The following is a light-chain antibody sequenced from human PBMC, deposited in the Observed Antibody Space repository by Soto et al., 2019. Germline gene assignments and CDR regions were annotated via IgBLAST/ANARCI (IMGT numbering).Light chain of an antibody. CDR2: GAS. J-gene: IGKJ1*01. CDR3: QQYSFLPRT. CDR1: QNVLSNY. V-gene: IGKV3-20*01. Sequence: IVLPQTHGTLSLSPGERATLSCWASQNVLSNYLAWYQQKPGQAPRLLIYGASTRATGIPDRFGGSGSGTDFTLTISRLEPEDFAVYYCQQYSFLPRTFGQGTKVDIK.